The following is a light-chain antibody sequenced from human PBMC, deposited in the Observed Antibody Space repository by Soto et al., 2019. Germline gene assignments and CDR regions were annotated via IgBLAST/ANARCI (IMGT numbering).Light chain of an antibody. CDR1: SSNIGAGYE. V-gene: IGLV1-40*01. CDR3: QSYDSSLSGYV. CDR2: ENN. J-gene: IGLJ1*01. Sequence: QSVLTQPPSVSEAPGQRVTISCTGSSSNIGAGYEAHWYQQVPGTAPKLLIYENNNRPSGVPDRFSGSKSGTSASLAITGPQAEEEAEYYCQSYDSSLSGYVFGTGTKLTVL.